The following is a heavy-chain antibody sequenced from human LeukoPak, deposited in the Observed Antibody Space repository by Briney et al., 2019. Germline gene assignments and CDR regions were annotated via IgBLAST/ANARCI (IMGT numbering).Heavy chain of an antibody. CDR3: ARDGGNSPDYYYYGMDV. D-gene: IGHD2-21*02. CDR1: GFTFSNYY. J-gene: IGHJ6*02. Sequence: ASVKVSCKASGFTFSNYYLHWVRQAPGQGLEWLGWINLNSGATNYAQKLQGRVTMTRDTSISTAYMEVSSLRSDDTAVYYCARDGGNSPDYYYYGMDVWGQGTTVTVSS. CDR2: INLNSGAT. V-gene: IGHV1-2*02.